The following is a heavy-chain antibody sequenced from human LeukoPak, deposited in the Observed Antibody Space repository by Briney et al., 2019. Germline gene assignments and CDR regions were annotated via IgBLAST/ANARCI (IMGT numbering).Heavy chain of an antibody. V-gene: IGHV3-30*02. CDR2: IRYDGSNK. CDR1: GFTFSSYG. CDR3: AKDPTVEGSGYYYYMDV. J-gene: IGHJ6*03. Sequence: GGSLRLSCAASGFTFSSYGMHWVRQAPGKGLEWVAFIRYDGSNKYYADSVKGRFTISRDNSKNTLYLQMNSLRAEDTAVYYCAKDPTVEGSGYYYYMDVWGKGTTVTVSS. D-gene: IGHD3-10*01.